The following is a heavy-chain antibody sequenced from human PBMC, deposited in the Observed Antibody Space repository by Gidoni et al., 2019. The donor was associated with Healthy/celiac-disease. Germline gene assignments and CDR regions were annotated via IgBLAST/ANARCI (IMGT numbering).Heavy chain of an antibody. Sequence: EVQLLESGGGLVQPGGSLRLSCAASGFTFSSYAMSWVRQAPGKGLECVSAISGSCGSTYYADSVKGRFTISSDNSKNTLYLQMNSLRAEDTAVYYCAYLGAVAVGENFDYWGQGTLVTVSS. V-gene: IGHV3-23*01. CDR2: ISGSCGST. D-gene: IGHD6-19*01. CDR3: AYLGAVAVGENFDY. CDR1: GFTFSSYA. J-gene: IGHJ4*02.